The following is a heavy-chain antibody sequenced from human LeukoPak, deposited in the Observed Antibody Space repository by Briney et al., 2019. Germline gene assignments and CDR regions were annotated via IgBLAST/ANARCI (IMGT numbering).Heavy chain of an antibody. CDR3: ARKSSVYFKDAFDI. CDR2: IYYSGST. D-gene: IGHD3-22*01. CDR1: GGSISSGGFY. Sequence: SQTLSLTCTVSGGSISSGGFYWSWIRQHPGKGLEWIGYIYYSGSTYYNPSLKRRVTISVDTSKNQFSLELSSVTAADTAVYYCARKSSVYFKDAFDIWGQGTMVTVSS. V-gene: IGHV4-31*03. J-gene: IGHJ3*02.